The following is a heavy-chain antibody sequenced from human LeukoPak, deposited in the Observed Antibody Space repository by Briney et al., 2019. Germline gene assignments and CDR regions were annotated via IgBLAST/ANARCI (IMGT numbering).Heavy chain of an antibody. CDR3: ARTPREFHFDY. Sequence: SETLSLTCAVYGGSFSGYYWSWIRQPPGKGLEWIGEINHSGSTNYNPSLKSRVTISVDTSKNQFSLKLSSVTAADTAVYYCARTPREFHFDYWGQGTLVTVSS. CDR2: INHSGST. V-gene: IGHV4-34*01. J-gene: IGHJ4*02. D-gene: IGHD3-10*01. CDR1: GGSFSGYY.